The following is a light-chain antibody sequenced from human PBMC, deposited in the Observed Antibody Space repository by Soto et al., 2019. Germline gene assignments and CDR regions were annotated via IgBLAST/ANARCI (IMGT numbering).Light chain of an antibody. CDR1: QSISSW. J-gene: IGKJ1*01. Sequence: DIQMTQSPSTLSTSVGDSVTITCRASQSISSWLAWYQQKPGKAPKLLIYKASSLESGVPSRFSGSGSETEFTLTISSLQPDDFATYYCQQYNDYPWTFGQGTKVEIK. CDR2: KAS. V-gene: IGKV1-5*03. CDR3: QQYNDYPWT.